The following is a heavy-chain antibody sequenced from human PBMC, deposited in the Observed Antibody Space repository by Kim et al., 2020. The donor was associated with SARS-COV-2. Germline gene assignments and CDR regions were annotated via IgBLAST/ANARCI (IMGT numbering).Heavy chain of an antibody. CDR1: GYTFTSYD. CDR2: MNPNSGNT. CDR3: ARGRYSSGWVPVYYYYGMDV. Sequence: ASVKVSCKASGYTFTSYDINWVRQATGQGLEWMGWMNPNSGNTGYAQKFQGRVTMTRNTSISTAYMELSSLRSEDTAVYYCARGRYSSGWVPVYYYYGMDVWGQGPTVTVSS. J-gene: IGHJ6*02. V-gene: IGHV1-8*01. D-gene: IGHD6-19*01.